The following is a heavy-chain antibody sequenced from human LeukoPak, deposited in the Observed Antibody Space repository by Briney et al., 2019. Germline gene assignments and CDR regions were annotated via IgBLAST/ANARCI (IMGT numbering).Heavy chain of an antibody. V-gene: IGHV3-33*01. CDR3: ARGRHYFGSGTTWFDP. D-gene: IGHD3-10*01. CDR2: IWYDGSNE. CDR1: GFSFSNYG. Sequence: GGSLRLSCAASGFSFSNYGMHWVRQTPGKGLEWVAFIWYDGSNEYYADSVKGRFTISRDNSKNTVYLQLNSLSTEDTAVYYCARGRHYFGSGTTWFDPWGQGTLVTVSS. J-gene: IGHJ5*02.